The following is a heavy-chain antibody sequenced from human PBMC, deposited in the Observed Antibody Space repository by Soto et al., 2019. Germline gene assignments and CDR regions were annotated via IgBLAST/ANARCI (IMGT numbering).Heavy chain of an antibody. Sequence: HLVQSGPEVKKPGASVTVSCKTSGDTFTNFGLSWVRQAPGQGLEWMGWIATYNSNKNYAQKFQGRLTLTTDTSKSTGYMELKSLEYDDTAVYYCARVLRGVVNWFDPWGQGNMVTVSS. J-gene: IGHJ5*02. CDR3: ARVLRGVVNWFDP. D-gene: IGHD3-10*01. CDR2: IATYNSNK. CDR1: GDTFTNFG. V-gene: IGHV1-18*01.